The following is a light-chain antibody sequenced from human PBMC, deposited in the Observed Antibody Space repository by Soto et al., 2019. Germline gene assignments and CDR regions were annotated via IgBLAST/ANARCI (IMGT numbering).Light chain of an antibody. V-gene: IGKV1-12*01. CDR1: DGIDSW. Sequence: DLQMTQSPSSLPASVGDRVTITCRASDGIDSWLAWYQQHPGKAPKLMISAASSLQSGVPTRFSGSGFGTDCTLTITNLQPEDFAIYSGQQGMHFPLAFGGGTRVFIK. J-gene: IGKJ4*01. CDR3: QQGMHFPLA. CDR2: AAS.